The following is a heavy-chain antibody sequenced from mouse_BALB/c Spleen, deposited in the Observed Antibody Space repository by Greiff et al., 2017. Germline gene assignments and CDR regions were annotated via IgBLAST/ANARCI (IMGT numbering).Heavy chain of an antibody. V-gene: IGHV5-12-1*01. D-gene: IGHD2-1*01. J-gene: IGHJ4*01. Sequence: EVKLQESGGGLVKPGGSLKLSCAASGFAFSSYDMSWVRQTPEKRLEWVAYISSGGGSTYYPDTVKGRFTISRDNAKNTLYLQMSSLKSEDTAMYYCASYGNYSYAMDYWGQGTSVTVSS. CDR3: ASYGNYSYAMDY. CDR2: ISSGGGST. CDR1: GFAFSSYD.